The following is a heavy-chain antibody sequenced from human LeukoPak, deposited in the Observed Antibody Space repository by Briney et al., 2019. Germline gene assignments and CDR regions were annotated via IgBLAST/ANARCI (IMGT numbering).Heavy chain of an antibody. D-gene: IGHD5-18*01. CDR3: ARSRYSYGPSYFDY. J-gene: IGHJ4*02. CDR2: IYYSGST. Sequence: PSETLSLTCTVSGGSISSGDYYWSWIRQPPGKGLEWIGYIYYSGSTYYIPSLKSRVTISVDTSKNQFSLKLSSVTAADTAVYYCARSRYSYGPSYFDYWGQGTLVTVSS. CDR1: GGSISSGDYY. V-gene: IGHV4-30-4*01.